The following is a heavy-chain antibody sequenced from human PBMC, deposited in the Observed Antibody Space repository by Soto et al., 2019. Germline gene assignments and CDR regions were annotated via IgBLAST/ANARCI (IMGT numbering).Heavy chain of an antibody. D-gene: IGHD3-22*01. CDR2: FDPEDGET. Sequence: ASVKVSCKVSGYTLTELSMHWVRQAPGKGLEWMGGFDPEDGETIYAQKFQGRVTMTEDTSTDTAYMELSSLRSEGTAVYYCATVGAGFFGGYYDSSGYYFLDYWGQGTLVTVSS. V-gene: IGHV1-24*01. CDR3: ATVGAGFFGGYYDSSGYYFLDY. J-gene: IGHJ4*02. CDR1: GYTLTELS.